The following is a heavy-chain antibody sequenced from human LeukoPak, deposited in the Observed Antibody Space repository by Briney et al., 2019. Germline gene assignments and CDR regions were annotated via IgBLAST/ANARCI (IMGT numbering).Heavy chain of an antibody. Sequence: GGSLRLSCAVSGFTFSSYEMNWVRQAPGKGLEWVSYISSRGTTIYYVDSVKGRFTISRDNAKNSLYLQMSSLRAEDTALYYCARVRSGLHMDVWGQGTTVTVSS. CDR2: ISSRGTTI. V-gene: IGHV3-48*03. CDR3: ARVRSGLHMDV. CDR1: GFTFSSYE. J-gene: IGHJ6*02. D-gene: IGHD2-15*01.